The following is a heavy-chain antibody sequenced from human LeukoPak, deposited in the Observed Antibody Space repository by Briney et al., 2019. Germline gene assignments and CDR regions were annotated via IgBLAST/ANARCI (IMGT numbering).Heavy chain of an antibody. J-gene: IGHJ4*02. V-gene: IGHV3-23*01. CDR2: ISGSGGST. CDR3: AKCWPAKDIVVVPAATPFDY. Sequence: PGGSLRLSCAASGFTFSSYAMSWVRQAPGKGLEWVSAISGSGGSTYYADSVKGRFTISGDNSKNTLYLQMNSLRAEDTAVYYCAKCWPAKDIVVVPAATPFDYWGQGTLVTVSS. D-gene: IGHD2-2*01. CDR1: GFTFSSYA.